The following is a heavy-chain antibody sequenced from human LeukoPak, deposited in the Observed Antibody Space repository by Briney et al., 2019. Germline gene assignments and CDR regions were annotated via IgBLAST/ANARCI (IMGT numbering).Heavy chain of an antibody. CDR2: IIPIFGTA. CDR1: GGTFSSYA. J-gene: IGHJ5*02. V-gene: IGHV1-69*13. D-gene: IGHD2-15*01. Sequence: VASVKVSCKASGGTFSSYAISWVRQAPGQGLEWMGGIIPIFGTANYAQKSQGRVTITADESTSTAYMELSSLRSEDTAVYYCARSSQIVVANWFDPWGQGTLVTVSS. CDR3: ARSSQIVVANWFDP.